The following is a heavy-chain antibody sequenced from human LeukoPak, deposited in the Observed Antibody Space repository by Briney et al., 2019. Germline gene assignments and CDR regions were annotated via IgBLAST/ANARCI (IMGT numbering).Heavy chain of an antibody. Sequence: SETLSLTCTVSGGSISSSSYYWGWIRQPPGKGPEWIGGIYYSGSTYYNPSLKSRVTISVDTSKNQFSLKLSSVTAADTAVYYCARSPIGDFWSGYYYPYYFDYWGQGTLVTVSS. CDR2: IYYSGST. CDR1: GGSISSSSYY. CDR3: ARSPIGDFWSGYYYPYYFDY. J-gene: IGHJ4*02. V-gene: IGHV4-39*01. D-gene: IGHD3-3*01.